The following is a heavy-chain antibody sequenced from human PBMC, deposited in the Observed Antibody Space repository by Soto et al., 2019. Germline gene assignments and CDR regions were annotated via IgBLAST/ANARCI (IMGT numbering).Heavy chain of an antibody. D-gene: IGHD2-15*01. V-gene: IGHV4-61*01. CDR1: GVSVSSGSFY. CDR2: GSYSGTT. Sequence: PSETLSLTCTVSGVSVSSGSFYWAWIRQPPGKGLEWIGFGSYSGTTNYKPSLKSRVTISVDTSRSQISLKVSSLTAADTAVYYCGGVVAALYYYGMDVWGQGTTVTVSS. J-gene: IGHJ6*02. CDR3: GGVVAALYYYGMDV.